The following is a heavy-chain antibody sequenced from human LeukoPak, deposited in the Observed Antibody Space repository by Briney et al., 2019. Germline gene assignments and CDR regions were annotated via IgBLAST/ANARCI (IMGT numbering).Heavy chain of an antibody. D-gene: IGHD3-10*01. V-gene: IGHV4-30-2*01. J-gene: IGHJ5*02. CDR2: IYHSGST. CDR1: GGSISSGGYS. Sequence: SETLSLTCAVSGGSISSGGYSWSWIRQPPGKVLEWIGYIYHSGSTYYNPSLKSRVTISVDRSKNQFSLKLSSVTAADTAVYYCARNGGLNYYGSGGYNWFDPWGQGTLVTVSS. CDR3: ARNGGLNYYGSGGYNWFDP.